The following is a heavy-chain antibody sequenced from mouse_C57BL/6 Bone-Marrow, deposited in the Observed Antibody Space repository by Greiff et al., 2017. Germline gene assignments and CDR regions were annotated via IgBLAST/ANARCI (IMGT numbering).Heavy chain of an antibody. J-gene: IGHJ1*03. D-gene: IGHD1-1*01. CDR1: GFSLTSYA. CDR2: IWTGGGT. V-gene: IGHV2-9-1*01. Sequence: VQLQQSGPGLVAPSQSLSITCTVSGFSLTSYAISWVRQPPGKGLEWLGVIWTGGGTNYNSALKSRLSISKDNSKSQVFLKMNSLQTDDTARYYCARNGGYYYGSSYWYFDVWGTGTTVTVSS. CDR3: ARNGGYYYGSSYWYFDV.